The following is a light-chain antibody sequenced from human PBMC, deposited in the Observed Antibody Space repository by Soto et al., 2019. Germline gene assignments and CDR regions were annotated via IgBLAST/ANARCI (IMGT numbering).Light chain of an antibody. CDR2: KAS. CDR1: QSISNS. Sequence: DIQMTQSPSTLSASVGDRVTITCRASQSISNSLAWYQQKPGKAPKFLIYKASSLQSGVPTRFSGSGSGTVYTLTISRLQPDGFATYYFQQYNDYSRTFGQGTRVEIK. J-gene: IGKJ1*01. V-gene: IGKV1-5*03. CDR3: QQYNDYSRT.